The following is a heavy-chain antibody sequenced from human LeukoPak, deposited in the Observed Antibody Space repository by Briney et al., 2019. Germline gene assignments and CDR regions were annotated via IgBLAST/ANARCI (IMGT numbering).Heavy chain of an antibody. Sequence: PGGSLRLSCAASGFNFNSYWMSWVRQAPGKGLEWVANIKQDGSEKYYVDSVKGRFTISRDNAKNSLYLQMNSLRAEDTAVYYCARDSMTLPNWGQGTLVTVSS. CDR3: ARDSMTLPN. D-gene: IGHD2/OR15-2a*01. CDR1: GFNFNSYW. CDR2: IKQDGSEK. V-gene: IGHV3-7*01. J-gene: IGHJ4*02.